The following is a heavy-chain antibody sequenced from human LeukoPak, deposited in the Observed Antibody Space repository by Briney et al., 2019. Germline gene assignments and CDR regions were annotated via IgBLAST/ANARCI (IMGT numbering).Heavy chain of an antibody. CDR3: ARGTYCSGGSCYFDY. Sequence: PGGSQRLSCAASGFTFSDYYMSWIRQAPGKGLEWVSYISSSSSYTNYADSVKGRFTISRDNAKNSLYLQMNSLRAEDTAVYYCARGTYCSGGSCYFDYWGQGTLVTVSS. J-gene: IGHJ4*02. V-gene: IGHV3-11*06. D-gene: IGHD2-15*01. CDR1: GFTFSDYY. CDR2: ISSSSSYT.